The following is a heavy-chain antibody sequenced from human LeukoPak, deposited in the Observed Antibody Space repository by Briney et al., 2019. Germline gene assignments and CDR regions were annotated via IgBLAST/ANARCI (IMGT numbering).Heavy chain of an antibody. D-gene: IGHD3-9*01. CDR1: GYTFNSYG. CDR2: ISAYNGNT. Sequence: GASVKVSCKASGYTFNSYGISWVRQAPGQGLEWMGWISAYNGNTNYAQKLQGRVTMTTDTSTSTAYMELRSLRSDDTAVYYCARGRYFDWLLYTTSRGDAFDIWGQGTMVTVSS. J-gene: IGHJ3*02. CDR3: ARGRYFDWLLYTTSRGDAFDI. V-gene: IGHV1-18*01.